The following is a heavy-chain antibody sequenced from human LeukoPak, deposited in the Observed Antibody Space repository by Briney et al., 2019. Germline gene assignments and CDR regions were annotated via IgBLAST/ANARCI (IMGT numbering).Heavy chain of an antibody. CDR1: GGPLSSYA. V-gene: IGHV1-46*01. J-gene: IGHJ3*02. Sequence: ASVKVSCKASGGPLSSYAISWVRQAPGQGLEWMGIISPGGGSTTYAQELQGRVTMTRDTSTSTVYMELNSLRSEDTAVYYCGRVTFYAFDIWGQGTMVTVSS. CDR2: ISPGGGST. D-gene: IGHD3-3*02. CDR3: GRVTFYAFDI.